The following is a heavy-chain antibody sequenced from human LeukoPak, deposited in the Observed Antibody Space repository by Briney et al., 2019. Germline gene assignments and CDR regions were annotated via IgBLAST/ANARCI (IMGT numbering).Heavy chain of an antibody. CDR3: AKVGRLVGAFDY. CDR1: GLTFTSYA. J-gene: IGHJ4*02. D-gene: IGHD1-26*01. V-gene: IGHV3-23*01. Sequence: GGSLRLSCAASGLTFTSYAMSWVRQAPGEGLEWVSAIGGSGGSTYYANSVKGLFTISRDNSKNTLYLQMNIRRAEDTAVYYCAKVGRLVGAFDYWGQGTLVTVSS. CDR2: IGGSGGST.